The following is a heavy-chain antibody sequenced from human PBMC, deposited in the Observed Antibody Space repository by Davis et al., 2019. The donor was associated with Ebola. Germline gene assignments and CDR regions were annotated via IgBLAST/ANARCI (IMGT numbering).Heavy chain of an antibody. Sequence: AASVKVSCKASGYTFTSYDINWVRQATGQGLEWMGWMNPNSGNTGYAQKFQGRVTMTRDTSISTAYMELSRLRSDDTAVYYCARGHITMVVVPLDYNFYAMDVWGQGTTVTVSS. V-gene: IGHV1-8*01. CDR3: ARGHITMVVVPLDYNFYAMDV. J-gene: IGHJ6*02. CDR1: GYTFTSYD. D-gene: IGHD3-22*01. CDR2: MNPNSGNT.